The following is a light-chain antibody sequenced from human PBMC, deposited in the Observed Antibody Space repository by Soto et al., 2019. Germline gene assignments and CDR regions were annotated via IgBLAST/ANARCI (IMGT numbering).Light chain of an antibody. CDR3: QQRSNWRLT. CDR2: DAS. J-gene: IGKJ4*01. V-gene: IGKV3-11*01. CDR1: QYVANS. Sequence: EIVMTQSPATLSLSPGERATLSCRASQYVANSLAWYQQKPGQAPRLLIYDASNRAAGIPDRFSGSGSGTDFTLTISSLEAEDFAVYYCQQRSNWRLTFGGGTKVDIK.